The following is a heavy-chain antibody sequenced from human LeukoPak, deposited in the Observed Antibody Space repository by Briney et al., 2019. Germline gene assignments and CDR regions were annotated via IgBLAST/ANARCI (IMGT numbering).Heavy chain of an antibody. CDR1: GFTFSSSA. D-gene: IGHD6-13*01. CDR2: ISSSSSYI. V-gene: IGHV3-21*01. J-gene: IGHJ4*02. Sequence: PGGSLRLSCAASGFTFSSSAMSWVRQVPGKGLEWVSSISSSSSYIYYADSVKGRFTISRDNAKNSLYLQMNSLRAEDTAVYYCARDGIAAAAYYFDYWGQGTLVTVSS. CDR3: ARDGIAAAAYYFDY.